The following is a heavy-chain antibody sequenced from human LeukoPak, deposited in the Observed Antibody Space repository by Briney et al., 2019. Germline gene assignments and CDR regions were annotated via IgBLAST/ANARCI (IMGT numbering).Heavy chain of an antibody. Sequence: GGSLRLSCAASGFTFSSYAMSWVRQAPGKGLEWVSAISGSGGSTYYADSVKGRFTISRDNSKNTLYLQMGSLRAEDMAVYYCARGPAFWSGYYTTYYYYYGMDVWGQGTTVTVSS. D-gene: IGHD3-3*01. CDR1: GFTFSSYA. CDR2: ISGSGGST. J-gene: IGHJ6*02. V-gene: IGHV3-23*01. CDR3: ARGPAFWSGYYTTYYYYYGMDV.